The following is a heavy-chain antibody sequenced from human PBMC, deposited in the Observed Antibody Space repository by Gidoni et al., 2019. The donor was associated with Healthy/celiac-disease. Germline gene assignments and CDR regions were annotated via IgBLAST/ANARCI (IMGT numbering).Heavy chain of an antibody. V-gene: IGHV5-10-1*03. D-gene: IGHD3-9*01. Sequence: EVQLVQSGAEVKKPGESLRISGKGSGYSFTCYLISWVRQMPGKGLEWMGRIDPSDSYTNYSPSFQGHVTISADKSISTAYLQWSSLKASDTAMYYCASFLDILTGSYGMDVWGQGTTVTVSS. CDR3: ASFLDILTGSYGMDV. J-gene: IGHJ6*02. CDR1: GYSFTCYL. CDR2: IDPSDSYT.